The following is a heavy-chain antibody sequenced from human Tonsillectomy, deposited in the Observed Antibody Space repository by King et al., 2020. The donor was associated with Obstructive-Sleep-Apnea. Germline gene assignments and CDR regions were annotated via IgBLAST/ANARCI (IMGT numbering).Heavy chain of an antibody. CDR2: INPSGGST. Sequence: QLVQSGAEVKKPGASVKVSCKASGYTFTSYYMHWVRQAPGQGLEWMGIINPSGGSTSYAQKFQGRVTMTRDTSTSTVYMELSSLRSEDTAVYYCAREGGSSPEEDYYYGMDVWGQGTTVTVSS. J-gene: IGHJ6*02. CDR1: GYTFTSYY. D-gene: IGHD6-6*01. V-gene: IGHV1-46*01. CDR3: AREGGSSPEEDYYYGMDV.